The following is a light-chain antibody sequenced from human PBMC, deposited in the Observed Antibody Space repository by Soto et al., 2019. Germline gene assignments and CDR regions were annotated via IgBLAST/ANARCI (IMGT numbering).Light chain of an antibody. J-gene: IGLJ1*01. V-gene: IGLV2-14*01. CDR3: FSFTTSNTHV. CDR2: EVS. Sequence: QSVLTQPASVSGSPGQSITISCTGTSSDVGAYNYVSWFQQHPDKAPKLMIYEVSNRPSGVSNRFSGSKSGNAASLTIPGLQAEDEAYYFCFSFTTSNTHVFGTGTKVTVL. CDR1: SSDVGAYNY.